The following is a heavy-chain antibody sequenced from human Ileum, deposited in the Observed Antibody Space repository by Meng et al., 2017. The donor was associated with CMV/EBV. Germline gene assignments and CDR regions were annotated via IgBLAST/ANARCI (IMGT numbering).Heavy chain of an antibody. D-gene: IGHD1-14*01. Sequence: GGSLRLSCVASGSTFSLYPMAWVRQAPGKGLEWVARISHDGFATYYADSMKGRVTISRDNSINTVYLQMDGLRADDTAVYFCAKVLITTSWLPQPFDAWGQGTLVTVSS. CDR3: AKVLITTSWLPQPFDA. CDR2: ISHDGFAT. CDR1: GSTFSLYP. J-gene: IGHJ4*02. V-gene: IGHV3-23*01.